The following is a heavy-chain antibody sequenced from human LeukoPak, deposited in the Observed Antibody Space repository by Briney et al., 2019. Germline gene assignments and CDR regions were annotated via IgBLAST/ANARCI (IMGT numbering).Heavy chain of an antibody. D-gene: IGHD3-22*01. V-gene: IGHV3-23*01. J-gene: IGHJ4*02. CDR2: IISTGRST. CDR3: ARARITYYYDSSGYVDY. Sequence: GGSLRLSCAASGFTFSSYAMSWVRQAPGKGLEWVSAIISTGRSTYYADSVKGRFTISRDNSKNTLYLQMNSLRAEDTAVYYCARARITYYYDSSGYVDYWGQGTLVTVSS. CDR1: GFTFSSYA.